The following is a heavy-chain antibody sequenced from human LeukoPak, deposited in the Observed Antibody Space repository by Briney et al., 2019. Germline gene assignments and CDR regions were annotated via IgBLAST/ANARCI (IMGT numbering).Heavy chain of an antibody. V-gene: IGHV4-59*01. CDR1: GGSISSYY. Sequence: SETLSLTCTVSGGSISSYYWSWIRQPPGKGLEWIGYIYYSGSTNYNPSLKSRVTISVDTSKNQFSLKLSSVTAADTAVYYCARAGWYSSGWYYYYGMDVWGQGTTVTDSS. D-gene: IGHD6-19*01. J-gene: IGHJ6*02. CDR2: IYYSGST. CDR3: ARAGWYSSGWYYYYGMDV.